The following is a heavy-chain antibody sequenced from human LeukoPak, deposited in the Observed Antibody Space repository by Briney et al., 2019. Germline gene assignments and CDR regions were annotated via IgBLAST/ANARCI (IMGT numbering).Heavy chain of an antibody. CDR3: AREIAARPDY. J-gene: IGHJ4*02. Sequence: GGSLRLSCAASGFTFSSYSMSWVRQAPGKGLEWVSSISSSSSYIYYADSVKRRFTISRDNAKNSLYLQMNSLRAEDKAVYYCAREIAARPDYWGQGTLVTVSS. V-gene: IGHV3-21*01. D-gene: IGHD6-6*01. CDR2: ISSSSSYI. CDR1: GFTFSSYS.